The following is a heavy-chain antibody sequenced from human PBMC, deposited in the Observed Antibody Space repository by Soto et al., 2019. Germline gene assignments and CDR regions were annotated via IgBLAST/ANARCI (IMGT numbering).Heavy chain of an antibody. CDR2: IYFGGST. D-gene: IGHD3-22*01. CDR1: GGSISSGDYS. V-gene: IGHV4-30-2*01. CDR3: ARSMHYSDGSNYSPFDY. J-gene: IGHJ4*02. Sequence: SETLSLTCAVSGGSISSGDYSWNWIRQPPGKGLEWIGYIYFGGSTNYNPSLKSRVTISIDASKNQFSLRLSSVTAADTAVYYCARSMHYSDGSNYSPFDYWGQGTLVTVSS.